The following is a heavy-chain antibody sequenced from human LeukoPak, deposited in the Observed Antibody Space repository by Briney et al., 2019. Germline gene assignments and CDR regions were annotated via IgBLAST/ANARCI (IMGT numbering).Heavy chain of an antibody. J-gene: IGHJ4*02. CDR1: GFTFSSYA. Sequence: GGSLRLSCAASGFTFSSYAMHWVRQAPGKGLEWVAVISYDGSNKYYADSVKGRFSISRDNSKNTLYLQMNSLRAEDTAVYYCARDSGDLAFDYWGQGTLVTVSS. CDR2: ISYDGSNK. D-gene: IGHD1-26*01. CDR3: ARDSGDLAFDY. V-gene: IGHV3-30-3*01.